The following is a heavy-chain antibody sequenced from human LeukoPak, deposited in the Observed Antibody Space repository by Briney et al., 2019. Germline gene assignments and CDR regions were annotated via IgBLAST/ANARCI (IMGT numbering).Heavy chain of an antibody. CDR3: AKDYPAAVNNYFDY. V-gene: IGHV3-13*01. Sequence: GSVRGRFTISRENAKNSLYLQMNSLRAEDTAVYYCAKDYPAAVNNYFDYWGRGTLVTVSS. D-gene: IGHD6-13*01. J-gene: IGHJ4*02.